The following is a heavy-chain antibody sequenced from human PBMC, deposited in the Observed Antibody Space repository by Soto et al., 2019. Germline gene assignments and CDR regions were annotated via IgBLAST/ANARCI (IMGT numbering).Heavy chain of an antibody. J-gene: IGHJ4*02. CDR1: GYTFTGHY. Sequence: ASVKVSCKASGYTFTGHYKHWVRQSPGQGPECLGWINPDDGATKYAPNVQGRVTMARDTSISSVYMELSSLTSDDTVVYYCTRSRTLPFDYLGQGTLVTVYS. CDR3: TRSRTLPFDY. CDR2: INPDDGAT. V-gene: IGHV1-2*02. D-gene: IGHD3-16*01.